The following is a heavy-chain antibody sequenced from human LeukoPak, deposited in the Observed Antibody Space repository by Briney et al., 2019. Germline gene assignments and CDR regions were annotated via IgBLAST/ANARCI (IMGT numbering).Heavy chain of an antibody. CDR1: GGSISSSSYY. CDR2: IYYSGST. D-gene: IGHD6-19*01. Sequence: SEXLSLTCTVSGGSISSSSYYWGWIRQPPGKGLEWIGSIYYSGSTYYNPSLKSRVTISVDTTKKQFSLKQSDVTAAHTAVYYCARDGGSSGWYVWFDPWGQGTLVTVSS. J-gene: IGHJ5*02. V-gene: IGHV4-39*02. CDR3: ARDGGSSGWYVWFDP.